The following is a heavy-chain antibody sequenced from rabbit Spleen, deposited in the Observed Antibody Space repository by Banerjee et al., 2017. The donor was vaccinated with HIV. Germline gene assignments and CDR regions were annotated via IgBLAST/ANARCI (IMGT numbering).Heavy chain of an antibody. Sequence: QEQLVESGGGLVKPEGSLTLTCKASGFSFSDRDVMCWVRQAPGKGLEWIACIDTYIDKGVYATWAKGRFTISRTSSTTVTLQMTSLTAADTATYFCARDLVAVIGWNFNLWGQGTLVTVS. CDR1: GFSFSDRDV. V-gene: IGHV1S45*01. CDR2: IDTYIDKG. D-gene: IGHD1-1*01. J-gene: IGHJ4*01. CDR3: ARDLVAVIGWNFNL.